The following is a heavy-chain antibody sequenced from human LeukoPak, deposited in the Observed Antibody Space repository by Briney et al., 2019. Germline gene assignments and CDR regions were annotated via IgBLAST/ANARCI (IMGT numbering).Heavy chain of an antibody. CDR3: VALIRELGY. Sequence: PGGSLRPSCAASGFTFSDHYMDWVRQAPGKGLDWIGRSRNRAHSYSTEYAASVKGRFTVSRADSENSLYLQMNSLKTDDTAVYYCVALIRELGYWGQGTLVTVSS. J-gene: IGHJ4*02. CDR1: GFTFSDHY. V-gene: IGHV3-72*01. D-gene: IGHD7-27*01. CDR2: SRNRAHSYST.